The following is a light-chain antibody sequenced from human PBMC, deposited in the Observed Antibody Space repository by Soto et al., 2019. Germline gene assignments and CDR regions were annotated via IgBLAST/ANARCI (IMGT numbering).Light chain of an antibody. CDR1: QSVGNN. CDR3: QQYNNWPPWT. V-gene: IGKV3-15*01. CDR2: AAS. J-gene: IGKJ1*01. Sequence: EIVMTQSPATLSVSPGERVTLSCRASQSVGNNLAWYQQKLGQCPRLLIYAASDRATGIPVSFTGSGSGTEFTLTISSVQSEDFAVYYCQQYNNWPPWTFGRGTKVEI.